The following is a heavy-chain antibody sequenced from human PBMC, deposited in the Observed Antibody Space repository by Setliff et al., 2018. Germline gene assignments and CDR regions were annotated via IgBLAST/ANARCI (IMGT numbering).Heavy chain of an antibody. Sequence: PGGSLRLSCAASGFTFSNYAMAWVRQAPGKGLEWVSVITDSGIKTYYADSVKGRFTISRDNSKNTLYLQMHSLRAEDTAVYYCAKDKYNWSDGGWFDSWGQGTLVTVSS. CDR2: ITDSGIKT. J-gene: IGHJ5*01. V-gene: IGHV3-23*01. CDR3: AKDKYNWSDGGWFDS. D-gene: IGHD1-20*01. CDR1: GFTFSNYA.